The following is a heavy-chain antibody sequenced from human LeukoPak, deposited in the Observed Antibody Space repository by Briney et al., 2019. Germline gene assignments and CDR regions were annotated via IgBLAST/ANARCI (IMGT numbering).Heavy chain of an antibody. CDR2: ISSSSSYI. CDR3: ARGEYGSGSYHIDY. Sequence: GGSLRLSCAASGFTFSSYSMSWVRQAPGKGLEWVSFISSSSSYIYYADSVKGRFTISRDNAKNSLYLQMNSLRAEDTAVYYCARGEYGSGSYHIDYWGQGTLVTVSS. D-gene: IGHD3-10*01. CDR1: GFTFSSYS. J-gene: IGHJ4*02. V-gene: IGHV3-21*01.